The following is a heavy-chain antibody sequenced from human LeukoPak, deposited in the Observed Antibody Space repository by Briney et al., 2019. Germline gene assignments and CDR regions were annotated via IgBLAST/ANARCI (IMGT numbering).Heavy chain of an antibody. D-gene: IGHD3-16*01. Sequence: GGSLRLSCAASGFTFSSYAMSWVRQAPGKGLEWVSAISGSGGSTYYADSVKGRFTISRDNSKNTLYVQMNSLRGEDTAVYYCARDTSGAFDIWGQGTMVTVSS. CDR2: ISGSGGST. CDR1: GFTFSSYA. V-gene: IGHV3-23*01. J-gene: IGHJ3*02. CDR3: ARDTSGAFDI.